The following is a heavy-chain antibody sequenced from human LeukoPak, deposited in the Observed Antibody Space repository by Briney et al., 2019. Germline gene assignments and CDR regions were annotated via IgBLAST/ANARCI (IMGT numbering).Heavy chain of an antibody. Sequence: PGGSLRLSCAASGLTFSSYAMHWVRQAPGKGLEWVAVISYDGSNKYYADSVKGRFTISRDNSKNTLYLQMNSLRAEDTAVYYCARDREISIAAAGTPFDYWGQGTLVTVSS. CDR2: ISYDGSNK. CDR1: GLTFSSYA. J-gene: IGHJ4*02. D-gene: IGHD6-13*01. V-gene: IGHV3-30-3*01. CDR3: ARDREISIAAAGTPFDY.